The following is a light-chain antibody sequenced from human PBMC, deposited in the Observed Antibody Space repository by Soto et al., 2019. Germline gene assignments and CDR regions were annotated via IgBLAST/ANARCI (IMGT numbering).Light chain of an antibody. CDR1: QSVSSSY. J-gene: IGKJ2*02. CDR2: GAS. Sequence: EIVLTQSPGTLSLSPGERATLSCRASQSVSSSYLAWYQQKPGQAPRLLIYGASSRATGIPDRFSGSGSGTDFTLTISRLEPEDFAVYYCQQYGIAPPSTFGQGTKLEIK. V-gene: IGKV3-20*01. CDR3: QQYGIAPPST.